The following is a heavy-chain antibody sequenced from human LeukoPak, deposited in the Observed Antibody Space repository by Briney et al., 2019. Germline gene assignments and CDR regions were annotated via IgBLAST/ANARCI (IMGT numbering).Heavy chain of an antibody. Sequence: GGSLRLSCAASGFTFSSYGMHWVRQAPGKGLEWVAVISYDGSNKYYADSVKGRFTISRDNSKNTLYLQMNSLRAEDTAVYYCAKDRSSGYFKGYFQHWGQGTLVTVSS. CDR2: ISYDGSNK. V-gene: IGHV3-30*18. J-gene: IGHJ1*01. D-gene: IGHD3-22*01. CDR1: GFTFSSYG. CDR3: AKDRSSGYFKGYFQH.